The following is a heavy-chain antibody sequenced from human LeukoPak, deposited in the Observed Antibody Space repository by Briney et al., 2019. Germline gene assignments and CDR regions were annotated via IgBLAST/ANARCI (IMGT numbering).Heavy chain of an antibody. CDR3: ARMVSSWGKYYFDY. CDR2: IYYSGST. J-gene: IGHJ4*02. V-gene: IGHV4-59*01. CDR1: GGSISSYY. D-gene: IGHD6-13*01. Sequence: SETLSLTCTVSGGSISSYYCSWIRQPPGKGLEWIGYIYYSGSTNYNPSLKSRVTISVDTSKNQFSLKLSSVTAADTAVYYCARMVSSWGKYYFDYWGQGTLVTVSS.